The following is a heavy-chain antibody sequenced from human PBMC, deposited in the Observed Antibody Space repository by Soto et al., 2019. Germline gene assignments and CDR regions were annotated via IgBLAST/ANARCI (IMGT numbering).Heavy chain of an antibody. V-gene: IGHV3-33*01. CDR1: GFTFSSYG. D-gene: IGHD3-3*01. CDR2: IWYDGSNK. Sequence: GGSLRLSCAASGFTFSSYGMHWVRQAPGKGLEWVAVIWYDGSNKYYADSVKGRFTISRDNSKNTLYLQMNSLRAEDTAVYYCARDPPDYDFWSGSYPTPSYYFDYWGPGTMVTV. J-gene: IGHJ4*02. CDR3: ARDPPDYDFWSGSYPTPSYYFDY.